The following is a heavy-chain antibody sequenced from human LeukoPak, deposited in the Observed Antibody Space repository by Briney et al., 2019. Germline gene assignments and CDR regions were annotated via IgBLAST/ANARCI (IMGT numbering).Heavy chain of an antibody. CDR2: IHSDGGST. Sequence: GVSLRLSCAASGFTFSSYWMHWVRQAPGKGLVWVSRIHSDGGSTNYADSVKGRFTISRDNAKNTLYLQISSLRAEDTAVYYCARGSSTREDYWGQGILVTVSS. D-gene: IGHD5/OR15-5a*01. CDR1: GFTFSSYW. V-gene: IGHV3-74*01. CDR3: ARGSSTREDY. J-gene: IGHJ4*02.